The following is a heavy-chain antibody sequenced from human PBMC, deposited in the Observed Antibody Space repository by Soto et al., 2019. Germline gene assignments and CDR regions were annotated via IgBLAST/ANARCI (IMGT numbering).Heavy chain of an antibody. J-gene: IGHJ5*02. CDR1: GFSLSTSKVG. CDR2: IYWNDDR. CDR3: AHRRGGWSLRVDWFDP. V-gene: IGHV2-5*01. D-gene: IGHD6-19*01. Sequence: QITLKESGPTLVNPTQTLTLTCTFSGFSLSTSKVGVGWIRQPPGKALEWLALIYWNDDRRYRPSLERRLTITKDTSKNQVVLTMTNMDPVDTATYYCAHRRGGWSLRVDWFDPWGQGTLVTVSS.